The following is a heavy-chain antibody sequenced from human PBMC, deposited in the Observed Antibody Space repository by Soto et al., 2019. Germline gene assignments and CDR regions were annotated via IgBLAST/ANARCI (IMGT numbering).Heavy chain of an antibody. J-gene: IGHJ1*01. CDR1: GFPFSSYS. D-gene: IGHD6-13*01. CDR2: ISGSGDTT. Sequence: GGFLIHSSAASGFPFSSYSMSWVRQAPGKGLEWVSGISGSGDTTYYADSVRGRFTISRDNSKNTLYLQLNSLRAEDTALYYCAKDQAAGGTISRYFQNWGQGTLVTVSS. V-gene: IGHV3-23*01. CDR3: AKDQAAGGTISRYFQN.